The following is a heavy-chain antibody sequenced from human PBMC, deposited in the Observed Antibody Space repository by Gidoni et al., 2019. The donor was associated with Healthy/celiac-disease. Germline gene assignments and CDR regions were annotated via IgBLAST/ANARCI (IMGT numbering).Heavy chain of an antibody. D-gene: IGHD2-15*01. CDR2: IWYDGSNK. J-gene: IGHJ5*02. CDR1: GFTFSSYG. CDR3: ARDLGAATPDGGVDP. Sequence: QVQLVESGGGVVQPGRSLRLSCAASGFTFSSYGMHWVRQAPGKGLGWVAVIWYDGSNKYYADSVKGRFTISRDNSKNTLYLQMNSLRAEDTAVYYCARDLGAATPDGGVDPWGQGTLVTVSS. V-gene: IGHV3-33*01.